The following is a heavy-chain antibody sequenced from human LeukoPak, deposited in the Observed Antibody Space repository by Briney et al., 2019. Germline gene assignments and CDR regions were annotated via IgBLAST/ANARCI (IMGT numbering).Heavy chain of an antibody. CDR1: GGSISSGSYY. V-gene: IGHV4-61*02. CDR2: IYTSGST. J-gene: IGHJ6*03. CDR3: ARGTYYDFWSGPSPPSNYYYYMDV. Sequence: SETLSLTCTVSGGSISSGSYYWSWIRQPAGKGLEWIGRIYTSGSTNCNPSLKSRVTISVDTSKNQFSLKLSSVTAADTAVYYCARGTYYDFWSGPSPPSNYYYYMDVWGKGTTVTVSS. D-gene: IGHD3-3*01.